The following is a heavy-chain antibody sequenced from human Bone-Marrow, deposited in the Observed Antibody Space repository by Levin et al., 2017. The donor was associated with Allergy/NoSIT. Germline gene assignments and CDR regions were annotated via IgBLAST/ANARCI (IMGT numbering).Heavy chain of an antibody. Sequence: GSLRLSCTVSGGSISSSSYYWGWIRQPPGKGLEWIGSIYYSGSTYYNPSLKSRVTISVDTSKNQFSLKLSSVTAADTAVYYCARRSRTMVRGVIRPERVDYWGQGTLVTVSS. D-gene: IGHD3-10*01. V-gene: IGHV4-39*01. CDR1: GGSISSSSYY. J-gene: IGHJ4*02. CDR3: ARRSRTMVRGVIRPERVDY. CDR2: IYYSGST.